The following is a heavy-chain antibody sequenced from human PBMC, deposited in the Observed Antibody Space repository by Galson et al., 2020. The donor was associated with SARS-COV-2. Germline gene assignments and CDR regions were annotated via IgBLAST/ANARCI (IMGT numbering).Heavy chain of an antibody. D-gene: IGHD3-22*01. CDR1: GGSISSGGYY. CDR3: ARAQITMIVVLGAFDI. Sequence: KTSETLSLTCTVSGGSISSGGYYWSWIRQHPGKGLEWIGYIYYSGSTYYNPSLKSRVTISVDTSKNQFSLKLSSVTAADTAVYYCARAQITMIVVLGAFDIWGQGTMVTVSS. CDR2: IYYSGST. V-gene: IGHV4-31*03. J-gene: IGHJ3*02.